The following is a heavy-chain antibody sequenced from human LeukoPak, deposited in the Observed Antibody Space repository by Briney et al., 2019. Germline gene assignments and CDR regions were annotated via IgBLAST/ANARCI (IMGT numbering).Heavy chain of an antibody. CDR1: GFTFSSYA. CDR3: ASSPPTGITVSYFDY. Sequence: PGGSLRLSCAASGFTFSSYAMTWVRQAPGKGLEWVSALSDSGASKYYADSVKGRLTISRDNSKNTLYLQMNSLTADDTAVYYCASSPPTGITVSYFDYWGPGTLVTVSS. CDR2: LSDSGASK. J-gene: IGHJ4*02. D-gene: IGHD4-23*01. V-gene: IGHV3-23*01.